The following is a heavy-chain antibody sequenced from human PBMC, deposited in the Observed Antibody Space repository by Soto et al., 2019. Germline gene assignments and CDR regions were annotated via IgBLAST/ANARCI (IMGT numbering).Heavy chain of an antibody. D-gene: IGHD2-15*01. CDR2: IWYDGDKK. J-gene: IGHJ4*02. V-gene: IGHV3-33*01. CDR1: GFTLSSYG. CDR3: ARGSAGSESVVVVPAIDFYSFDT. Sequence: QVQLVVSGGGVVQPGRSLRLSCAASGFTLSSYGMHWVRQVPGKGLEWVAVIWYDGDKKYYADSVKVRFTISRDESKNTVYLHMSSLRGEDTGVYYCARGSAGSESVVVVPAIDFYSFDTWGQGTLVSVSS.